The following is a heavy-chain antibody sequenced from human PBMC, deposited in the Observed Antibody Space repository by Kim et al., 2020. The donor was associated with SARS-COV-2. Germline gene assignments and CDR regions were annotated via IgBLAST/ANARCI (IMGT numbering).Heavy chain of an antibody. Sequence: GGSLRLSCAASGFTFSSYWMSWVRQAPGKGLEWVSNINQDGSEKYYVDSVKGRFTISRDNAKNSLYLQMNSLRAEDTAVYYCARDLEQYGSGSYSDAFDIWGQGTMVTVSS. J-gene: IGHJ3*02. D-gene: IGHD3-10*01. CDR3: ARDLEQYGSGSYSDAFDI. V-gene: IGHV3-7*05. CDR1: GFTFSSYW. CDR2: INQDGSEK.